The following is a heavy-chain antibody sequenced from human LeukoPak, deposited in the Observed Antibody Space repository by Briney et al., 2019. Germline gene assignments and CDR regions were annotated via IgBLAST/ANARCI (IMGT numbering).Heavy chain of an antibody. CDR2: MNPNSGDT. J-gene: IGHJ4*02. CDR1: GYIFTNYV. CDR3: ARGDADGGGY. Sequence: GASVKVSCKASGYIFTNYVINWVRQATGQGLEWLGWMNPNSGDTGSAQRFQGRLIMTRNTAISTAYMELSSLRSEDTAVYYCARGDADGGGYWGQGTLVTVSS. D-gene: IGHD2-15*01. V-gene: IGHV1-8*01.